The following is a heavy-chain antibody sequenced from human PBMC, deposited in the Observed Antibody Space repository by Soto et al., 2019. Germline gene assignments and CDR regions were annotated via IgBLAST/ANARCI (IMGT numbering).Heavy chain of an antibody. Sequence: SGPTLVNPTQTLTLTCTFSGFSLSTSGVGVGWISQPPGKALEWLALIYWDDDKRYSPSLKSRLTNTKDTSKNQVVLTMTNMDPVDTATYYCAHREATTDLQDDFDYWGQGTLVTVSS. CDR2: IYWDDDK. D-gene: IGHD1-26*01. CDR1: GFSLSTSGVG. V-gene: IGHV2-5*02. CDR3: AHREATTDLQDDFDY. J-gene: IGHJ4*02.